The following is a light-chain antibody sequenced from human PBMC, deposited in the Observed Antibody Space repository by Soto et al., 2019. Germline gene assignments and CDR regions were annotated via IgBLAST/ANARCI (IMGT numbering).Light chain of an antibody. Sequence: PVLTQSPSASASLGASVQLTCTLSSGHRSYAIAWHQQQPEKGPRYLMKLNSDGSHSKGDGIPDRFSGSSSGAERYLTISSLQSEDEADYYCQTWGTGIQGVFGGGTKLTVL. CDR2: LNSDGSH. V-gene: IGLV4-69*01. CDR3: QTWGTGIQGV. CDR1: SGHRSYA. J-gene: IGLJ3*02.